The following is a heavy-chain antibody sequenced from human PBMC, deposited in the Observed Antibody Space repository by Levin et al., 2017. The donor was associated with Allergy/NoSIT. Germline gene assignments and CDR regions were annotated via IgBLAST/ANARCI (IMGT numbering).Heavy chain of an antibody. J-gene: IGHJ4*02. Sequence: QPGGSLRLSCAASGFTFSSYTMNWVRQGPGKGLEWVSTISGSAGSTHYADSVKGRCTISRDNSKNTLYLQMNSLRAEDTAVYYCARDDYGDYGPILDYWGQGTLVTVSS. CDR1: GFTFSSYT. V-gene: IGHV3-23*01. D-gene: IGHD4-17*01. CDR3: ARDDYGDYGPILDY. CDR2: ISGSAGST.